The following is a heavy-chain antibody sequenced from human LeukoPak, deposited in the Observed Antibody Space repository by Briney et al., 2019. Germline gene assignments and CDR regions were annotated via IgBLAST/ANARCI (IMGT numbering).Heavy chain of an antibody. CDR1: GGTFSSYA. V-gene: IGHV1-69*04. J-gene: IGHJ5*02. Sequence: GSSVKVSCKASGGTFSSYAISWVRQAPAQGLEWMGRIIPILGIANYAQKLQGRVTITADKSTSTAYMELSSLRSEDTAVYYCARLDTSTHIAVAGESFDPWGQGTLVTVSS. CDR3: ARLDTSTHIAVAGESFDP. CDR2: IIPILGIA. D-gene: IGHD6-19*01.